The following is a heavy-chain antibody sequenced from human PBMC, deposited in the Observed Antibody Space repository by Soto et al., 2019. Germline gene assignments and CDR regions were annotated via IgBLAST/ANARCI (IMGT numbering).Heavy chain of an antibody. CDR3: AKDDVSGDGLWLVSD. J-gene: IGHJ4*02. CDR2: ITNSGSTK. Sequence: GGSLRLSCAASGFTFSSYEFNWVRQAPGKGLEWLSYITNSGSTKYYAASVKGRFTISRDNSKNTVYLQMNSLRAEDTAMYYCAKDDVSGDGLWLVSDWGQGTPVTVSS. CDR1: GFTFSSYE. D-gene: IGHD2-21*02. V-gene: IGHV3-48*03.